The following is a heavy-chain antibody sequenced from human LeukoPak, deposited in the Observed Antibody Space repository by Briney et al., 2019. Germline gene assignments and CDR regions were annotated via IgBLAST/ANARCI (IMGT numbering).Heavy chain of an antibody. V-gene: IGHV3-21*05. J-gene: IGHJ4*02. CDR3: ARDDNWAFDY. CDR1: GFTFSRYA. CDR2: ISRTNEI. Sequence: GGSLRLSCTASGFTFSRYALNWVRQSPGKGREWVSYISRTNEIHDADSVKGRFTISRDDAKNSLYLQMNSLRVDDTAVYYCARDDNWAFDYWGKGTLVTVSS. D-gene: IGHD1-1*01.